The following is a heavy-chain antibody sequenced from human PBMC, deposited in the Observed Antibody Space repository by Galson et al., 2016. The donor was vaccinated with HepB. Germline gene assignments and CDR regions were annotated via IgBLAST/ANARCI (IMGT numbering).Heavy chain of an antibody. D-gene: IGHD3-22*01. J-gene: IGHJ4*02. Sequence: ETLSLTCTVSGGSISKSFYYWGWTRQPPGKGLEWIGSIYYSGSTFYNPSPKSRVTISIDTSKNQFSLKLSSVTAADTALYYCARSRAGYDSSGYYFWGQGTLVTVSS. CDR2: IYYSGST. V-gene: IGHV4-39*07. CDR1: GGSISKSFYY. CDR3: ARSRAGYDSSGYYF.